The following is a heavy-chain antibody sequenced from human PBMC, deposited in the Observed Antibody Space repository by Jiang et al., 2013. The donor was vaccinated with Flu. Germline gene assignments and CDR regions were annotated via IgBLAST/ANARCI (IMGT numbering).Heavy chain of an antibody. CDR2: IYWNDGK. CDR1: VLTQHWWSG. Sequence: PTQTLTLTCYLLWVLTQHWWSGCKGLDPSAPGKALEWLAHIYWNDGKYYDQSLKSRLTITKDSSKNQVVLTMTNMDPVDTATYYCAHLSTTLHYSYDYWGQGTLVTVSS. CDR3: AHLSTTLHYSYDY. D-gene: IGHD1-1*01. J-gene: IGHJ4*02. V-gene: IGHV2-5*01.